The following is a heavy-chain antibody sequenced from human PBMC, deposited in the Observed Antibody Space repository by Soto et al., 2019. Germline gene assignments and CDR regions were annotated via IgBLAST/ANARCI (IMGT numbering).Heavy chain of an antibody. CDR1: GYTFTSYG. CDR2: ISAYNGNT. J-gene: IGHJ4*02. V-gene: IGHV1-18*01. CDR3: ARDRGNCISTSCYVFDF. Sequence: GASVKVSCKASGYTFTSYGISWVRQAPGQGLEWMGWISAYNGNTNYAQKLQGRVTMTTDTSTSTAYMELRSLRSDDTAVYYCARDRGNCISTSCYVFDFWGQGTLVPVSS. D-gene: IGHD2-2*01.